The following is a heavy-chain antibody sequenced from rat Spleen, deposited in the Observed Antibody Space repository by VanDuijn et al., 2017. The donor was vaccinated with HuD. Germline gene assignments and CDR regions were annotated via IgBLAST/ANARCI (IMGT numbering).Heavy chain of an antibody. J-gene: IGHJ2*01. Sequence: EVQLVESDGGLVQPGRSLKLSCVASGFTFSNYGMTWVRQAPTKGLEWVASISTGGGNTYYRDSVKGRFTISRDNAKNTLYLQMDSLRSEDTATYYCARHPITTVSYYFDYWGQGVMVTVSS. D-gene: IGHD1-1*01. V-gene: IGHV5S13*01. CDR3: ARHPITTVSYYFDY. CDR2: ISTGGGNT. CDR1: GFTFSNYG.